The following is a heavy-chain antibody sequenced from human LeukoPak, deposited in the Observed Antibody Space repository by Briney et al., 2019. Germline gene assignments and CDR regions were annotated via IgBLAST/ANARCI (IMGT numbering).Heavy chain of an antibody. V-gene: IGHV1-3*01. D-gene: IGHD1-14*01. Sequence: ASVKVSCKASGYTFTSYAMHWVRQAPGQRLEWMGWINAGNGNTKYSQKFQGRVTITRDTSASTAYMELSSLRSEDTAVYYCARGEARTLTRPESNDYWGQGTLVTVSS. CDR2: INAGNGNT. CDR3: ARGEARTLTRPESNDY. CDR1: GYTFTSYA. J-gene: IGHJ4*02.